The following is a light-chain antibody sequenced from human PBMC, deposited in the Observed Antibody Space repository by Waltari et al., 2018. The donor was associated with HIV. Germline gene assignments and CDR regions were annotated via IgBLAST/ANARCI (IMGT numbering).Light chain of an antibody. Sequence: DIVMTKQPDSLVSSPGERATINCKSSRSVLYSSNNKNYLAWYQQKPGQPPKLLIYCASARDTGVPDRFSGSGSGTDFTLTISSLQAEDVAVYYCQQYYSTPQTFGQGTKVEIK. CDR1: RSVLYSSNNKNY. V-gene: IGKV4-1*01. CDR2: CAS. J-gene: IGKJ1*01. CDR3: QQYYSTPQT.